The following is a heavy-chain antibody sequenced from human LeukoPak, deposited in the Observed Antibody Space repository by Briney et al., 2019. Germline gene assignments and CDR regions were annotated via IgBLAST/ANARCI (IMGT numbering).Heavy chain of an antibody. CDR1: GYTFTSYG. D-gene: IGHD3-10*01. Sequence: ASVKVSCKASGYTFTSYGISWVRQAPGQGLEWMGWISAYNGNTNYAQKLQGRVTMTTDTSTSTAYMELRGLRSDDTAVYYCAVLDGSGSYYWFDPWGQGTLVTVSS. J-gene: IGHJ5*02. V-gene: IGHV1-18*01. CDR3: AVLDGSGSYYWFDP. CDR2: ISAYNGNT.